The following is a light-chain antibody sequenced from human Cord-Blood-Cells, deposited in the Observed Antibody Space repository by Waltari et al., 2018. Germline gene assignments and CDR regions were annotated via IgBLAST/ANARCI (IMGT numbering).Light chain of an antibody. CDR2: AAS. J-gene: IGKJ4*01. CDR3: QQSYSTLT. CDR1: QSISSY. V-gene: IGKV1-39*01. Sequence: DIQMTQSPSSLSASVGDRVTITCRASQSISSYLNWYQQKPGKAPKLLIYAASSLQSGVPSMFSGSGSGTDFTLTISSLQPEYVATYYCQQSYSTLTFGGGTKVEIK.